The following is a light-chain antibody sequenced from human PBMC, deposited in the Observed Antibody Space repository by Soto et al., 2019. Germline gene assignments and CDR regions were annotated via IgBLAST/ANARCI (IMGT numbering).Light chain of an antibody. CDR1: QSISTW. CDR2: KAY. V-gene: IGKV1-5*03. J-gene: IGKJ1*01. CDR3: QQYSDYSRT. Sequence: DVQMTQSPATLSASVGDRVTITCLASQSISTWLAWYQQKPGKAPKFLIYKAYNLENGVPSRFSGSGSGTEFTLTISGLQPDDFATYFCQQYSDYSRTFGQGTKVDIK.